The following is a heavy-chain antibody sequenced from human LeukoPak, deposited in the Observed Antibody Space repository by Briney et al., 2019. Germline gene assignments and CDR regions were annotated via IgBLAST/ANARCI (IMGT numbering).Heavy chain of an antibody. Sequence: GASVTVSCKASGYTFTGYYMHWVRQAPGQGLEWMGWINPNSGGTNYAQKFQGWVTMTRDTSISTAYMELSRLRSDDTAVYYCARSKGYYDSSGYYRGLPLDAFDIWGQGTMVTVSS. D-gene: IGHD3-22*01. CDR1: GYTFTGYY. V-gene: IGHV1-2*04. CDR3: ARSKGYYDSSGYYRGLPLDAFDI. J-gene: IGHJ3*02. CDR2: INPNSGGT.